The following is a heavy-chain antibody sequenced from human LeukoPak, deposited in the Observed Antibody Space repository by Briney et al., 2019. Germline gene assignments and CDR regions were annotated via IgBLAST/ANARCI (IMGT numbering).Heavy chain of an antibody. CDR2: IWYDGSNK. CDR1: GFTFSSYG. V-gene: IGHV3-33*01. D-gene: IGHD5-24*01. CDR3: AREGPKDWMATISFDY. Sequence: GGSLRLSCAASGFTFSSYGMHWVRQAPGKGLEWVAVIWYDGSNKYYADSVKGRFTISRDNSKNTLYLQMNSLRAKDTAVYYRAREGPKDWMATISFDYWGQGTLVTVSS. J-gene: IGHJ4*02.